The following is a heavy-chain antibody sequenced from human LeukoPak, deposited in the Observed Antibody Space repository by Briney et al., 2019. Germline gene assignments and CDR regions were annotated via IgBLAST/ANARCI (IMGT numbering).Heavy chain of an antibody. Sequence: PGGSLRLSCAASGFTFSSYAMSWVRQAPGKGLEWVSSISSSSSYIYYADSVKGRFTISRDNAKNSLYLQMNSLRAEDTAVYYCARDHRYYDSSGYKIFDYWGQGTLVTVSS. J-gene: IGHJ4*02. V-gene: IGHV3-21*01. D-gene: IGHD3-22*01. CDR1: GFTFSSYA. CDR3: ARDHRYYDSSGYKIFDY. CDR2: ISSSSSYI.